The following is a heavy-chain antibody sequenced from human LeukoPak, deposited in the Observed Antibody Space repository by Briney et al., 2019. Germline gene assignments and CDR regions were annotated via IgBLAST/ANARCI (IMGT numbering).Heavy chain of an antibody. D-gene: IGHD3-10*01. CDR2: ISYDGSNK. J-gene: IGHJ4*02. Sequence: PGGSLRLSCAASGFTFSSYAMHWVRQAPGKGLEWVAVISYDGSNKYYADSVKGRFTISRDNSKNTLYLQMNSLRAEDTAVYYCARVNEGEYYYGSGSYGLDYWGQRTLVTVSS. CDR1: GFTFSSYA. CDR3: ARVNEGEYYYGSGSYGLDY. V-gene: IGHV3-30*04.